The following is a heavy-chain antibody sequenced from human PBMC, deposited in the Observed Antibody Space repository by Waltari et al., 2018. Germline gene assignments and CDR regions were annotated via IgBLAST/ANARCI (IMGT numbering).Heavy chain of an antibody. CDR3: ARLGYCSGGSCYSGEMADYYYYGMDV. CDR1: GGTFSSYA. J-gene: IGHJ6*02. V-gene: IGHV1-69*09. CDR2: IIPILRIA. D-gene: IGHD2-15*01. Sequence: QVQLVQSGAEVKKPESSVKVSCKASGGTFSSYAISWVRQAPGQGLEWMGRIIPILRIANHEQKFQGRVTITADKSTSTAYMELSRLRSEDMAVYYCARLGYCSGGSCYSGEMADYYYYGMDVWGQGTTVTVSS.